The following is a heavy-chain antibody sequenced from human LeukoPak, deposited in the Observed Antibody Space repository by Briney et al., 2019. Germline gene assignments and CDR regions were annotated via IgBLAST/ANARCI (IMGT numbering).Heavy chain of an antibody. CDR1: GYTFTSYG. CDR3: ARDGSSWFSEYSGMDV. D-gene: IGHD6-13*01. CDR2: ISAYNGHT. Sequence: ASVKASCKASGYTFTSYGISWVRQAPGQGLEWMGWISAYNGHTNYAQKLQGRVTMTTDTSTSTAYMELRSLRSDDTAVYYCARDGSSWFSEYSGMDVWGQGTTVTVS. J-gene: IGHJ6*02. V-gene: IGHV1-18*01.